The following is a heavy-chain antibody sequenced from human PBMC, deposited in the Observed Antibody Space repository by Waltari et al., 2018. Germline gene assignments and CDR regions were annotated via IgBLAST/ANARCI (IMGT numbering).Heavy chain of an antibody. D-gene: IGHD3-9*01. CDR2: INHSGST. CDR3: ARVGFDWLLSYYYYYMDV. J-gene: IGHJ6*03. CDR1: GGYFSGYY. Sequence: QVQLQQWGAGLLKPSETLSLTCAVYGGYFSGYYWSWIRQPPGKGLEWIGEINHSGSTNYTPSLKSRVTISVDTSKNHFSLKRSSVTAADTAVYYCARVGFDWLLSYYYYYMDVWGKGTTVTVSS. V-gene: IGHV4-34*01.